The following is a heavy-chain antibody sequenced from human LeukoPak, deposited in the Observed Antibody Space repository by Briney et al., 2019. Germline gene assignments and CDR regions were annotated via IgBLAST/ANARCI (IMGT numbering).Heavy chain of an antibody. J-gene: IGHJ4*02. Sequence: SVKVSCKASGYTFTTNGISWVRQAPGQGLEWMGGIIPIFGTANYAQKFQGRVTITADKSTSTAYMELSSLRSDDTAVYYCARDVGEYCSSTNCYASHYWGQGTLVTVSS. V-gene: IGHV1-69*06. D-gene: IGHD2-2*01. CDR2: IIPIFGTA. CDR1: GYTFTTNG. CDR3: ARDVGEYCSSTNCYASHY.